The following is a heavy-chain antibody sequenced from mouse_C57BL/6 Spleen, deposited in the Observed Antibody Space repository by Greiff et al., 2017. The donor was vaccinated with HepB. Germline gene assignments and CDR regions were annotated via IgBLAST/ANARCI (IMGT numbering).Heavy chain of an antibody. J-gene: IGHJ3*01. Sequence: VQLQQSGAELVRPGASVKLSCTASGFNIKDYYMHWVKQRPEQGLEWIGRIDPEDGDTEYAPKFQGKATMTAETSSNTAYLQLSSLTSEDTAVYYCTPYYYGSSCYWGQGTLVTVSA. CDR1: GFNIKDYY. CDR2: IDPEDGDT. CDR3: TPYYYGSSCY. D-gene: IGHD1-1*01. V-gene: IGHV14-1*01.